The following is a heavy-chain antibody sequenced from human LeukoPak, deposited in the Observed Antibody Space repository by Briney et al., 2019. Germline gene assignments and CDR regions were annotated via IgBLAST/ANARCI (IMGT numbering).Heavy chain of an antibody. CDR1: GFTFSSYG. Sequence: GRSLRLSCAASGFTFSSYGMHWVRQAPGKGLEWVAVISYDGSNKYYADSVKGRFTISRDNARNSLYLQMNRLRAEDTAVYYCSRDSGSVYYYDSSGYLKYWGQGTLVTVSS. D-gene: IGHD3-22*01. V-gene: IGHV3-30*03. CDR2: ISYDGSNK. CDR3: SRDSGSVYYYDSSGYLKY. J-gene: IGHJ4*02.